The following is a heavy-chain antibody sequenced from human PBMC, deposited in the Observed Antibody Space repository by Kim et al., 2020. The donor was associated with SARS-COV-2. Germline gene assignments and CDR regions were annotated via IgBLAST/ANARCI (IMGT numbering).Heavy chain of an antibody. D-gene: IGHD2-15*01. CDR1: GYSISSGYY. J-gene: IGHJ5*02. V-gene: IGHV4-38-2*02. CDR3: AREEDIVVGYNWFDP. Sequence: SETLSLTCTVSGYSISSGYYWGWIRQPPGKGLEWIGSIYHSGSTYYNPSLKSRVTISVDTSKNQFSLKLSSVTAADTAVYYCAREEDIVVGYNWFDPWGQGTLVTVSS. CDR2: IYHSGST.